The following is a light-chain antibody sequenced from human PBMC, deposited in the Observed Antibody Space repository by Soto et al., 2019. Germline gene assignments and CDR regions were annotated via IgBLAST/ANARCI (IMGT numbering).Light chain of an antibody. CDR2: DVN. J-gene: IGLJ2*01. V-gene: IGLV2-14*01. CDR3: SSFTSSSTVV. CDR1: SSDVGGYNY. Sequence: QSALTQPASVSGSPGQSITISCTGTSSDVGGYNYVSWYQQHPGKAPKLMIYDVNNRPSGISYRFSGSKSGNTASLTISGLQAEDEADYYCSSFTSSSTVVFGGGTKLT.